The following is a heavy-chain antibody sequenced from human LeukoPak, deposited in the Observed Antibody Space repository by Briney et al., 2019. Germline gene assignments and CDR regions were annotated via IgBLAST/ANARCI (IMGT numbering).Heavy chain of an antibody. CDR2: IYYSGST. V-gene: IGHV4-39*01. D-gene: IGHD6-19*01. Sequence: SETLSLTCTVSGGSISSSSYYWGWIRQPPGKGLERIGSIYYSGSTYYNPSLKSRVTISVDTSKNQFSLKLSSVTAADTAVYYCARLAVAGTGGFDIWGQGTMVTVSS. CDR1: GGSISSSSYY. CDR3: ARLAVAGTGGFDI. J-gene: IGHJ3*02.